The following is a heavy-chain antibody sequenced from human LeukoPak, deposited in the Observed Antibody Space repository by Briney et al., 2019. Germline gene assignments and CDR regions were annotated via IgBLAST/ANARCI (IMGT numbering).Heavy chain of an antibody. D-gene: IGHD3-10*02. CDR1: GGTFSSYA. CDR3: ARGVFGELLPDYYYYGMDV. J-gene: IGHJ6*02. Sequence: SVKVSCKASGGTFSSYAISWVRQAPGQGLEWMGGIIPIFGTANYAQKFQGRVKITADKSTSTAYMELSSLRSEDTAVYYCARGVFGELLPDYYYYGMDVWGQGTTVTVSS. V-gene: IGHV1-69*06. CDR2: IIPIFGTA.